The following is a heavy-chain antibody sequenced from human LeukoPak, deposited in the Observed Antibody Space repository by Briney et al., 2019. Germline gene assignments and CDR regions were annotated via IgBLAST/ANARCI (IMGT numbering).Heavy chain of an antibody. Sequence: SVKVSCKASGGTFSSYAISWVRQAPGQGLEWMGGIIPIFGTANYAQKFRGRVTITADESTSTAYMELSSLRSEDTAVYYCARGSFWSGYYGYYYYGMDVWGQGTTVTVSS. V-gene: IGHV1-69*13. J-gene: IGHJ6*02. CDR2: IIPIFGTA. D-gene: IGHD3-3*01. CDR1: GGTFSSYA. CDR3: ARGSFWSGYYGYYYYGMDV.